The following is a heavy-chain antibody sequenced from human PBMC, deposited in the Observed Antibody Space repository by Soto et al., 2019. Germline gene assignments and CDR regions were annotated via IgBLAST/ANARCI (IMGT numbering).Heavy chain of an antibody. V-gene: IGHV1-58*01. D-gene: IGHD2-15*01. J-gene: IGHJ6*02. CDR3: AADSCRGGSCYGLSYYGMDV. Sequence: SVKVSCMASGFTFTRSAVQWVRQARGQRLEWIGWIVVGSGNTNYAQKFQERVTITRDMSTSTSYMELSSLRSEDTAVYYCAADSCRGGSCYGLSYYGMDVWGQGTTVTVSS. CDR2: IVVGSGNT. CDR1: GFTFTRSA.